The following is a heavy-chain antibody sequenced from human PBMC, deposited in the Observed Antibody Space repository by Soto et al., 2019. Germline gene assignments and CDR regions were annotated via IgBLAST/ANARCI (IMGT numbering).Heavy chain of an antibody. CDR2: ISPGSNFR. V-gene: IGHV3-21*06. CDR3: VRGGAGGQFDL. J-gene: IGHJ5*02. Sequence: PGGSLRLSCAASGFTFSSYSMNWVRQAPGKGLEWVSSISPGSNFREYADSVKGRHIISRDNAKNSLYLQINSLRDEDTAIYYCVRGGAGGQFDLWGQGTVVTVS. CDR1: GFTFSSYS. D-gene: IGHD2-8*02.